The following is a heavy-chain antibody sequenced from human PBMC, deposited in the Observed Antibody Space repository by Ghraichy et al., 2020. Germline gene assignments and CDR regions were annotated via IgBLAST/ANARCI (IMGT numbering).Heavy chain of an antibody. D-gene: IGHD3-22*01. V-gene: IGHV1-69*13. CDR1: GGTFSSYA. Sequence: SVKVSCKASGGTFSSYAISWVRQAPGQGLEWMGGIIPIFGTANYAQKFQGRVTITADESTSTAYMELSSLRSEDTAVYYCAREDSSGYYYQPYYYYGMDVWGQGTTVTVSS. J-gene: IGHJ6*02. CDR3: AREDSSGYYYQPYYYYGMDV. CDR2: IIPIFGTA.